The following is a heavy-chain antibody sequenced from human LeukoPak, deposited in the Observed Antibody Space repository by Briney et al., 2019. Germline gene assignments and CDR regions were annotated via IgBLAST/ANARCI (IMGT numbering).Heavy chain of an antibody. D-gene: IGHD6-13*01. CDR2: IYYSGST. J-gene: IGHJ5*02. Sequence: SQTLSLTCTVSGGSISSGGYYWSWIRQHPGKGLEWIGYIYYSGSTYYNPSLKSRVTISVDTSKNQFSLKLSSVTAADTAVYYCARDRSSWSASYWFDPWGQGTLVTVSS. CDR3: ARDRSSWSASYWFDP. CDR1: GGSISSGGYY. V-gene: IGHV4-31*03.